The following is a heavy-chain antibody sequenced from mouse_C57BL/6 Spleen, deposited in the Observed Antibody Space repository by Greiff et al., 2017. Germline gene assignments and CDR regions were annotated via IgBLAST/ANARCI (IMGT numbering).Heavy chain of an antibody. CDR1: GFSLTSYG. J-gene: IGHJ4*01. Sequence: VQLQQSGPGLVQPSQSLSITCTVSGFSLTSYGVHWVRPSPGKGLEWLGVIWSGGSTDYNAAFISRLSISKDNSKSQVFFKMNSLQADDTAIYYCARKGLGAMDYWGQGTSVTVSS. D-gene: IGHD3-1*01. V-gene: IGHV2-2*01. CDR2: IWSGGST. CDR3: ARKGLGAMDY.